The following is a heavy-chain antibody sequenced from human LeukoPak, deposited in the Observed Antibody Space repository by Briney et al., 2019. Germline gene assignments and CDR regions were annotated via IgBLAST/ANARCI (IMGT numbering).Heavy chain of an antibody. Sequence: SETLSLTCAVYGGSFSGYYWNWIRQPPGKGLEWIGEINHSGSSNYNPSLTSRGTISVDTSKNQFSLKLSSVTAADTAVYYCARGRGYGLYYFDYWGQGTLVTVSS. CDR3: ARGRGYGLYYFDY. V-gene: IGHV4-34*01. CDR2: INHSGSS. J-gene: IGHJ4*02. CDR1: GGSFSGYY. D-gene: IGHD5-18*01.